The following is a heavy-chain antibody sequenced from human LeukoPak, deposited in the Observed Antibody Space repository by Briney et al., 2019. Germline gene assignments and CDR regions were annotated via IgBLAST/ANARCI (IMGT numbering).Heavy chain of an antibody. J-gene: IGHJ4*02. D-gene: IGHD6-19*01. Sequence: SETLSLTCTVSGGSISSYYWSWIRQPAGKGLEWIGRIYTSGSTNYYPSLKSRVTISVDTSKNQFSLKLSSVTAANTAVYYCARAPYYSSGWYFYFDYWGQGTLVTVSS. CDR1: GGSISSYY. CDR3: ARAPYYSSGWYFYFDY. V-gene: IGHV4-4*07. CDR2: IYTSGST.